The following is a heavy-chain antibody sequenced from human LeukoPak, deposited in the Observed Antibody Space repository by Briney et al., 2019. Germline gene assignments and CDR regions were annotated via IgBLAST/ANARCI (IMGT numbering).Heavy chain of an antibody. CDR3: ARALYHTFDY. CDR1: GYSFTTYG. Sequence: ASVKVSCTASGYSFTTYGISWVRQAPGQGLEWMGWISANNNNTDNVQKLQGRVTMTTDTSTSTAYMELRSLRSDDTAVYYCARALYHTFDYWGQGTLVTVSS. CDR2: ISANNNNT. D-gene: IGHD2-2*01. J-gene: IGHJ4*02. V-gene: IGHV1-18*01.